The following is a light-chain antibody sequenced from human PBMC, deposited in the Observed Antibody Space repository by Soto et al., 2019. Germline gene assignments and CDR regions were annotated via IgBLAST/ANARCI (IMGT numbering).Light chain of an antibody. CDR1: QSVSSSY. V-gene: IGKV3-20*01. CDR2: GAS. Sequence: EIVLTQSPGTLSLSPGERATLSCRASQSVSSSYLAWYQQKPGQAPRLLIYGASSRATGIPDRFSGSGSGTDFTLTISRLEPEDFAVYYWQQYGSSLGTFGQGAKVDI. CDR3: QQYGSSLGT. J-gene: IGKJ1*01.